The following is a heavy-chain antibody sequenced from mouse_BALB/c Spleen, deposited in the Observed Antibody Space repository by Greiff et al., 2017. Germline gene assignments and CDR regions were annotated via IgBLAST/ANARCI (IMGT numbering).Heavy chain of an antibody. CDR1: GYTFSSYW. CDR3: ARGDYRYDLAY. J-gene: IGHJ3*01. V-gene: IGHV1-9*01. Sequence: QVQLQQSGAELMKPGASVKISCKATGYTFSSYWLEWVKQRPGHGLEWIGEILPGSGSTNYNEKFKGKATFTADTSSNTAYMQRSSRTSEDAAVYYCARGDYRYDLAYWGQGTLVTVSA. CDR2: ILPGSGST. D-gene: IGHD2-14*01.